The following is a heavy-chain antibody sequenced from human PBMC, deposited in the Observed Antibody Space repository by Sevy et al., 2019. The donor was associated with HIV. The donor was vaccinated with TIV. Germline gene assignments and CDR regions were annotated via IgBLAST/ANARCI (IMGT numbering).Heavy chain of an antibody. V-gene: IGHV3-23*01. CDR2: INNGGST. CDR1: GFTFSNYA. D-gene: IGHD5-18*01. CDR3: ASGDTTMITDLDY. Sequence: GGSLRLSCGASGFTFSNYAMSWVRQAPGKGPEWVSGINNGGSTYYADSGKGGFTISRDNSKKMVFLQMNSLRAEDTAVYYCASGDTTMITDLDYWGQGALVTVSS. J-gene: IGHJ4*02.